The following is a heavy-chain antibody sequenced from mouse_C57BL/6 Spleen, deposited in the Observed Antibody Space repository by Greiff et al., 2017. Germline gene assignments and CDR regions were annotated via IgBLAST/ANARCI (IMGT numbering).Heavy chain of an antibody. CDR1: GFTFTDYY. CDR3: ARLYGNYVWYFDV. J-gene: IGHJ1*03. D-gene: IGHD2-1*01. Sequence: EVQLVESGGGLVQPGGSLSLSCAASGFTFTDYYMSWVRQPPGKALEWLGFIRHKANGYTTEYSSSVKGRFTISRDNSQSILYLQMNALRAEDSATYYCARLYGNYVWYFDVWGTGTTVTVSS. CDR2: IRHKANGYTT. V-gene: IGHV7-3*01.